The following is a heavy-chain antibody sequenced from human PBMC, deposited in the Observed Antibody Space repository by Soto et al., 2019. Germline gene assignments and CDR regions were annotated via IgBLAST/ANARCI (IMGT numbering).Heavy chain of an antibody. V-gene: IGHV4-30-4*01. J-gene: IGHJ4*02. CDR2: IYYRGST. D-gene: IGHD5-18*01. Sequence: QVQLQESGPGLVKPSQTLSLTCTVSGGSISSGDYYWSWIRQPPGKGLEWMGYIYYRGSTYYNPSPKSRVXXXVXXAKKQFSLKLCSVTAADPAVYYCASNSYGYPFYDYWGQGTLVTVSS. CDR1: GGSISSGDYY. CDR3: ASNSYGYPFYDY.